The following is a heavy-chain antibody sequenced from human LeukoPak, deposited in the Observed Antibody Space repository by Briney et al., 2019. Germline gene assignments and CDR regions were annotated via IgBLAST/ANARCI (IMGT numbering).Heavy chain of an antibody. CDR3: ARDGSGSYPALVYYYYYYMDV. J-gene: IGHJ6*03. CDR1: GFTVSRSY. D-gene: IGHD3-10*01. Sequence: SGGSLRLSCAASGFTVSRSYMSWVRQAPGKGLNWVSVIFSSGSSYYADSVRGRFTISRDNSKNTLFLQMNNLRADDTAVYYCARDGSGSYPALVYYYYYYMDVWGKGTTVTISS. V-gene: IGHV3-53*01. CDR2: IFSSGSS.